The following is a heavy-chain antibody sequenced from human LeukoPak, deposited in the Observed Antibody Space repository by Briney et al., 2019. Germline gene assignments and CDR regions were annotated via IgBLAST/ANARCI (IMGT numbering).Heavy chain of an antibody. CDR1: GGSISSSSYY. V-gene: IGHV4-39*07. Sequence: SETLSLTCTVSGGSISSSSYYWGWIRQPPGKGLEWIGSIYYSGSTYYNPSLKSRVTISVDTSKNQSSLKLSSVTAADTAVYYCARDTGYDFWSGYVRFDPWGQGTLVTVSS. D-gene: IGHD3-3*01. CDR3: ARDTGYDFWSGYVRFDP. J-gene: IGHJ5*02. CDR2: IYYSGST.